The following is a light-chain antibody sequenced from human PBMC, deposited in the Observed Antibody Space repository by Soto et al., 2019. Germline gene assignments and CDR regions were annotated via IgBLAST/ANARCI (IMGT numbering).Light chain of an antibody. CDR3: CSYVGGYSYV. CDR2: DVS. J-gene: IGLJ1*01. V-gene: IGLV2-11*01. CDR1: SSDVGDYNP. Sequence: QSVLTQPRSVSGSPGQSVTVSCIGTSSDVGDYNPVSWYQQHPGKAPKLMIYDVSKRPSGVPDRFSGSKSGNTASLTISGLQAEDEADYYCCSYVGGYSYVFGIGTKATVL.